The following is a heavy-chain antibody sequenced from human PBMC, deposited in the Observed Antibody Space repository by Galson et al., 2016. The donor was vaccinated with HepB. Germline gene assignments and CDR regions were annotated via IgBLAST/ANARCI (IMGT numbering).Heavy chain of an antibody. CDR3: AKIHLRFLASLHPTDYFDY. Sequence: SLRLSCAVSGVTFSSYGMHWVRQAPGKGLEWVATISYDGNDKYYTDSVKGRFTISRENSRSTLYLDMTRLRTEDTAVYYCAKIHLRFLASLHPTDYFDYWGQGTLVTVSS. D-gene: IGHD3-3*01. CDR2: ISYDGNDK. J-gene: IGHJ4*02. CDR1: GVTFSSYG. V-gene: IGHV3-30*18.